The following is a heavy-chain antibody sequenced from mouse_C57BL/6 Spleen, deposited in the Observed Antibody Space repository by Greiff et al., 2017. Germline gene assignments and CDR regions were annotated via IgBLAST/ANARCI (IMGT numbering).Heavy chain of an antibody. Sequence: QVQLQQPGAELVMPGASVKLSCKASGYTFTSYWMNWVKQRPGQGLEWIGEIDPSDSYTNYNQKFKGKSTLTVDKSSSTAYMQLSSLTSEDSAVYYCARGGLGDYWGQGTTLTVSS. CDR3: ARGGLGDY. CDR2: IDPSDSYT. D-gene: IGHD3-3*01. CDR1: GYTFTSYW. V-gene: IGHV1-69*01. J-gene: IGHJ2*01.